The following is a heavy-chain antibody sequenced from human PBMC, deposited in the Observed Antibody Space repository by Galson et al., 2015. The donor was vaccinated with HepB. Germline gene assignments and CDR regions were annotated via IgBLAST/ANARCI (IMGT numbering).Heavy chain of an antibody. CDR1: GFTFSSYS. CDR3: ARDWSMVRGENDY. Sequence: SLRLSCAASGFTFSSYSMNWVRQAPGKGLEWVSSISSSSSYIYYADSVKGRFTISRDNAKNSLYLQMNSLRAEDTAVYYCARDWSMVRGENDYWGQGTLVTVSS. V-gene: IGHV3-21*01. D-gene: IGHD3-10*01. CDR2: ISSSSSYI. J-gene: IGHJ4*02.